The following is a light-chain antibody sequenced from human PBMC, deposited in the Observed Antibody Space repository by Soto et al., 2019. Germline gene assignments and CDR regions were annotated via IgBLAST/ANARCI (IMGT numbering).Light chain of an antibody. CDR2: GAS. V-gene: IGKV3-20*01. J-gene: IGKJ4*01. CDR1: QSVSSSY. Sequence: EIVLTQSPGTLSLSPGERATLSCRASQSVSSSYLAWYQQKPGQAPRLLIYGASSRATGIPDRFSGSGSGTDFTLTISRLEPEDFAVYYCQQYRTSQLTFGGGTKVDIK. CDR3: QQYRTSQLT.